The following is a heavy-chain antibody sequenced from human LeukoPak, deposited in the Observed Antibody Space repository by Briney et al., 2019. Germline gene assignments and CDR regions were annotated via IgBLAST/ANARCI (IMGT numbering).Heavy chain of an antibody. V-gene: IGHV4-34*01. J-gene: IGHJ4*02. CDR1: GGSFSGYY. CDR3: ARGEPSFDY. Sequence: PSETLSLTCAVYGGSFSGYYWSWIRQPPGKGLEWIGEINHSGSTNYNPSLKSRVTISVNTSKNQFSLKLSSVTAADTAVYYCARGEPSFDYRGQGTLVTVSS. CDR2: INHSGST.